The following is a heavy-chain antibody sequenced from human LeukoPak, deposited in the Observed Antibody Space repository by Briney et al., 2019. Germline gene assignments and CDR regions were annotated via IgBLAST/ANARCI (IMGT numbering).Heavy chain of an antibody. CDR3: AGEGAGTFDY. CDR1: GFTFSSYW. Sequence: GGSLRLSCAASGFTFSSYWMSWIRQAPGKGLEWVANIRQDGSDKYYVDSVKGRFTISRDNAKNSLYLQMNSLRAEDTAVYYCAGEGAGTFDYWGQGTLVTVSS. CDR2: IRQDGSDK. J-gene: IGHJ4*02. V-gene: IGHV3-7*04. D-gene: IGHD1-1*01.